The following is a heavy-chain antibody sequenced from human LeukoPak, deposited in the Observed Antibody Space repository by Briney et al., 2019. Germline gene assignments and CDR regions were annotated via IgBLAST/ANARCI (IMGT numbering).Heavy chain of an antibody. CDR2: ISVGGGGT. Sequence: RGSLRLSCAASGFTFTSYSMNWVRLAPGKGLEGVSVISVGGGGTYYADSVKGRFTISRDNAKNSLYLQMNSLRAEDTAVYYCATQDYYYYYGMDVWGQGTTVTVSS. CDR3: ATQDYYYYYGMDV. V-gene: IGHV3-21*01. J-gene: IGHJ6*02. CDR1: GFTFTSYS.